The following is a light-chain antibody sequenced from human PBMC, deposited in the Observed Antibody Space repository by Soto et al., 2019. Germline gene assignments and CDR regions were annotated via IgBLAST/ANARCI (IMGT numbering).Light chain of an antibody. V-gene: IGKV3-20*01. J-gene: IGKJ1*01. CDR3: QQYGSSPRT. CDR2: GAS. CDR1: QSVSSSV. Sequence: EIVLTQSPDTLSLSPGEGATLSCRASQSVSSSVLAWYQQKPGQPPRLLIYGASSRATGIPDRFIGSGSGTDVTLTISRLEAEDRAVYYCQQYGSSPRTFGQRTKVEIK.